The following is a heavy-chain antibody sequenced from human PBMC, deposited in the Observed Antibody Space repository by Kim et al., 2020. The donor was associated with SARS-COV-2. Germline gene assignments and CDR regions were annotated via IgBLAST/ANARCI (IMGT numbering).Heavy chain of an antibody. V-gene: IGHV4-59*08. D-gene: IGHD6-13*01. CDR1: DDLIGNYY. CDR2: VYHSGSN. CDR3: ARPIGYYMDV. J-gene: IGHJ6*03. Sequence: SETLSLTCIVSDDLIGNYYWSWIRQPPGKGLEWIGYVYHSGSNTYNPSLQSRVSMSVEMSKKRFSLKLSSVTAADTAIYFCARPIGYYMDVWGKWTTVT.